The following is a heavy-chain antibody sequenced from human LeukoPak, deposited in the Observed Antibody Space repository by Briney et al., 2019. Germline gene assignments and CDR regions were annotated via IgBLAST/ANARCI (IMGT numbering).Heavy chain of an antibody. Sequence: PGGSLRLSCAASGFTFSSYAIHWVRQAPGKGLEWVAVISYDGSNKYYADSVKGRFTISRDNSKNTLYLQMNSLRAEDTAVYYCAKESRYKYCSSTSCPLDYWGQGTLVTVSS. CDR2: ISYDGSNK. CDR3: AKESRYKYCSSTSCPLDY. V-gene: IGHV3-30*04. J-gene: IGHJ4*02. D-gene: IGHD2-2*01. CDR1: GFTFSSYA.